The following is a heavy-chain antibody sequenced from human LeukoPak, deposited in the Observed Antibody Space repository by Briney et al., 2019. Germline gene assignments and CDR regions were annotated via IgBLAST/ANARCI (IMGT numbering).Heavy chain of an antibody. D-gene: IGHD1-26*01. CDR2: IIPIFGTA. CDR1: GGTFSSYA. J-gene: IGHJ6*03. CDR3: AGDRSGSCTGCRPLDYYYYMDV. Sequence: SVKVSCKASGGTFSSYAISWVRQAPGQGLEWMGGIIPIFGTANYAQKFQGRVTITTDESTSTAYMELSSLRSEDTAVYYCAGDRSGSCTGCRPLDYYYYMDVWGKGTTVTVSS. V-gene: IGHV1-69*05.